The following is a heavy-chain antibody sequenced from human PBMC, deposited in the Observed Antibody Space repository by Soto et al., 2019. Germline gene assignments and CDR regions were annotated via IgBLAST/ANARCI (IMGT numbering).Heavy chain of an antibody. CDR2: ISSSSSYT. J-gene: IGHJ3*02. CDR3: AREGRCSGGSCYSLDAFDI. D-gene: IGHD2-15*01. Sequence: QVQLVESGGGLVTPGGSLRLSCAASGFTFSDYYMSWIRQAPGKGLEWVSYISSSSSYTNYADSVKGRFTISRDNAKNSLYLQMNSLRAEDTAVYYCAREGRCSGGSCYSLDAFDIWGQGTMVTVSS. V-gene: IGHV3-11*05. CDR1: GFTFSDYY.